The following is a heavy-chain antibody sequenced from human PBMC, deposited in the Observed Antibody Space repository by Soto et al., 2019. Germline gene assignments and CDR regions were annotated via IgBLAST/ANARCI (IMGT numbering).Heavy chain of an antibody. J-gene: IGHJ6*02. CDR2: ISGSGGST. CDR3: AKDGGFVVTDSLSGLDV. CDR1: RWIAFSRA. D-gene: IGHD2-21*01. V-gene: IGHV3-23*01. Sequence: SSAAGRWIAFSRARILKRKTLGHVLEWVSAISGSGGSTYYADSVKGRFTISRDNSKNTLYLQMNSLRAEDTAVYYCAKDGGFVVTDSLSGLDVQCQWTTVTVSS.